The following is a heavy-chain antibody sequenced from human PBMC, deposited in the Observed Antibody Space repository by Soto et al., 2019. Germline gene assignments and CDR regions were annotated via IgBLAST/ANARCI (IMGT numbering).Heavy chain of an antibody. CDR1: RRTFSAHD. V-gene: IGHV3-33*01. J-gene: IGHJ6*02. Sequence: QVQLVESGGGMVQPGTSLRLSCAASRRTFSAHDMHWVRQAPGKGLEWVALIWSDGSRGFYADSVKGRFTISRDNFKNTLYLQMNSLGAEDTAVYYCAGEPKGGAYDMDVWGQGTTVTVSS. CDR2: IWSDGSRG. D-gene: IGHD3-16*01. CDR3: AGEPKGGAYDMDV.